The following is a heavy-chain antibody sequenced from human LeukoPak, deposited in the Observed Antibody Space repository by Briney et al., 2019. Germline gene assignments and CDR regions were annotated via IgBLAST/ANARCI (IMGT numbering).Heavy chain of an antibody. CDR1: GYTFTGYY. D-gene: IGHD6-6*01. V-gene: IGHV1-2*02. Sequence: ASVKVSCKASGYTFTGYYMHWVRQAPGQGLEWMGWINPNSGGTNYAQKFQGRVTMTRDTSISTAYMELSRLRSDDTAVYYCARASRYSSSYGSCRVPFDYWGQGTLVTVSS. J-gene: IGHJ4*02. CDR3: ARASRYSSSYGSCRVPFDY. CDR2: INPNSGGT.